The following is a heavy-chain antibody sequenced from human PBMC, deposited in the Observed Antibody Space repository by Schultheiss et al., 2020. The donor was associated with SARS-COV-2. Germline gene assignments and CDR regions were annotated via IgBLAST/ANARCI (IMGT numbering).Heavy chain of an antibody. Sequence: GESLKISCAASGFTFSNAWMSWVRQAPGKGLEWVSAISGSGGSTYYADSVKGRFTISRDNAKNSLYLQMNSLRAEDTAVYYCARDAGVGALDYWGQGTLVTVSS. CDR1: GFTFSNAW. CDR3: ARDAGVGALDY. CDR2: ISGSGGST. J-gene: IGHJ4*02. D-gene: IGHD1-26*01. V-gene: IGHV3-21*01.